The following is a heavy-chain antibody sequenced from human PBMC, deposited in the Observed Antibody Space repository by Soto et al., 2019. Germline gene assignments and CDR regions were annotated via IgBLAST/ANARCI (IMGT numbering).Heavy chain of an antibody. J-gene: IGHJ6*03. CDR3: ERIPGRYCSGGSCYRYYYYYMDV. V-gene: IGHV2-26*01. D-gene: IGHD2-15*01. CDR1: GFSLSNARMG. Sequence: QVTLKESGPVLVKPTETLTLTCTVSGFSLSNARMGVSWIRQPPGKALEWLAHIFSNDEKSYSTSLKSRLTISKDTSKSQVVLTMTNMDPVDTATYYCERIPGRYCSGGSCYRYYYYYMDVWGKGTTVTVSS. CDR2: IFSNDEK.